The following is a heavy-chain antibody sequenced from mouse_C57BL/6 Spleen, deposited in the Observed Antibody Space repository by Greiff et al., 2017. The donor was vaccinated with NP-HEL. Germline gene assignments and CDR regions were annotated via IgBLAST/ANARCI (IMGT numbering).Heavy chain of an antibody. V-gene: IGHV1-82*01. Sequence: VQLQQSGPELVKPGASVKISCKASGYAFSSSWMNWVKQRPGKGLEWIGRIYPGDGDTNYNGKFKGKATLTADKSSSTAYMQLSSLTSEDSAVYFCAGTTVVALMDYWGQGTSVTVSS. CDR2: IYPGDGDT. D-gene: IGHD1-1*01. CDR3: AGTTVVALMDY. CDR1: GYAFSSSW. J-gene: IGHJ4*01.